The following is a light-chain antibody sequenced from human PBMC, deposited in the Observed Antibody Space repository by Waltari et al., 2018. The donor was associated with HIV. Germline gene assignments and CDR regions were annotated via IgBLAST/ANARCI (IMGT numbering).Light chain of an antibody. Sequence: SYELTQTPSVSLPPGQTAKIMCPGAALPKNSVYWYQQKAGQAPVMIIFQDTKRPSDIPARFSASSAGTTATLTISGVQAEDEADYFCQSAHNSDVIFGGGTKLTVL. CDR2: QDT. V-gene: IGLV3-25*03. CDR3: QSAHNSDVI. CDR1: ALPKNS. J-gene: IGLJ2*01.